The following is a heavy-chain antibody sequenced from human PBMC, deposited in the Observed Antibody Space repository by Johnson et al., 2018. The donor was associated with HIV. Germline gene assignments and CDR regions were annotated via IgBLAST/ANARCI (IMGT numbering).Heavy chain of an antibody. CDR1: GFTFSSYA. J-gene: IGHJ3*02. D-gene: IGHD2-21*02. Sequence: VQLVESGGGVVQPGGSLRLSCAASGFTFSSYAMHWVRQAPGKGLEWVSGISWNSGSIGYADSVKGRFTIPRDNDKNSLDLHMNSLRAEDQAVYYCASDCGGGDCYNAFDIWGQGTMVTVSS. CDR2: ISWNSGSI. CDR3: ASDCGGGDCYNAFDI. V-gene: IGHV3-9*01.